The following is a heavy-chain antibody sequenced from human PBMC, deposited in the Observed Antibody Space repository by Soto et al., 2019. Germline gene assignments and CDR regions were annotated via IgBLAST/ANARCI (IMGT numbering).Heavy chain of an antibody. Sequence: SQTVSLTCIVSCGSVISPNSYWGWIRRAPGKGLDWLGNIHYSRSTYYIPSLESRLTISADTSKNQFSLRLTSVTAADTAVYYCAKGSCTGVACEGAVDVRGRGTTVRVS. J-gene: IGHJ6*03. CDR1: CGSVISPNSY. CDR3: AKGSCTGVACEGAVDV. D-gene: IGHD2-8*02. V-gene: IGHV4-39*01. CDR2: IHYSRST.